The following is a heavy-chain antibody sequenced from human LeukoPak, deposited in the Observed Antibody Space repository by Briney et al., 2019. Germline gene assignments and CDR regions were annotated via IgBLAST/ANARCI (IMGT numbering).Heavy chain of an antibody. D-gene: IGHD6-19*01. Sequence: GGPLRLSCAASGFTFTSYPMNWVRQAPGKGLEWVSGISSSGDNTHYADSVKGRFTISRDNSKNTLYLQMNSLRAEDTAVYYCVKGGWFDNWGQGTLVTVSS. CDR3: VKGGWFDN. CDR1: GFTFTSYP. CDR2: ISSSGDNT. J-gene: IGHJ4*02. V-gene: IGHV3-23*01.